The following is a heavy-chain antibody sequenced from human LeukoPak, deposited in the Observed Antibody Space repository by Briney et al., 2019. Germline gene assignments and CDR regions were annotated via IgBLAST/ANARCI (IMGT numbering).Heavy chain of an antibody. CDR3: AAGIRYAFDY. J-gene: IGHJ4*02. V-gene: IGHV3-48*02. D-gene: IGHD3-9*01. CDR1: GFGFTDYP. CDR2: IRTTAEGAKYA. Sequence: GGSLRLSCATSGFGFTDYPMNWVRQAPGKGLEWISNIRTTAEGAKYAYYADSVKGRVTISRDDGKNTLYLHMNSLRDDDTASYYAAAGIRYAFDYWGQGILVTVSS.